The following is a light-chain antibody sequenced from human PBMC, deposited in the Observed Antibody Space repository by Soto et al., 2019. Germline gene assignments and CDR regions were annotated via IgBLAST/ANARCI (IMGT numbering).Light chain of an antibody. Sequence: EIVMTQSPGTLSVSPGERATLSCRASQSLSSNLAWYQQKPGQAPRLLIYGASTRATGIPARFSGSGSGTEFTLTISSLQSADFAVYYCQQYNNWPPYTFGQGTKLEIK. J-gene: IGKJ2*01. CDR2: GAS. CDR3: QQYNNWPPYT. CDR1: QSLSSN. V-gene: IGKV3-15*01.